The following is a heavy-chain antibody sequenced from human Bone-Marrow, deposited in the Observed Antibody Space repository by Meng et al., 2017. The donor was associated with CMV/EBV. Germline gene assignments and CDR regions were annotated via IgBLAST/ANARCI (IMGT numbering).Heavy chain of an antibody. CDR2: INFSGST. CDR1: GGSLNGYF. CDR3: ARGHRGRTT. V-gene: IGHV4-34*01. Sequence: LARPGAVYGGSLNGYFWSWIRQPPGKGLEWIGEINFSGSTNYNPSLKSRVTILADTSKNQFSLRLTSVTAADRAVYFCARGHRGRTTWGQGTLVTVSS. J-gene: IGHJ5*02. D-gene: IGHD1-7*01.